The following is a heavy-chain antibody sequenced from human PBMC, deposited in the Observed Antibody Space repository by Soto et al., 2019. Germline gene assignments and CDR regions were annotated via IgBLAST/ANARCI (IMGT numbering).Heavy chain of an antibody. V-gene: IGHV1-2*02. D-gene: IGHD6-13*01. CDR1: GYTFTGYY. CDR2: INPNSGGT. Sequence: ASVKVSCKASGYTFTGYYMHWVRQAPGQGLEWMGWINPNSGGTNYAQKFQGRVTMTRDTSISTAYMELSSLRSEDTAVYYCAASRARGIAAADPWGQGTQVTVSS. CDR3: AASRARGIAAADP. J-gene: IGHJ5*02.